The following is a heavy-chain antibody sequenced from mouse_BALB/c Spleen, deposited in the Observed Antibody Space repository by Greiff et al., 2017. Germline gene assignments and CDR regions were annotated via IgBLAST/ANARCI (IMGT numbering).Heavy chain of an antibody. V-gene: IGHV3-2*02. CDR3: AYSSHDAMDY. Sequence: EVQLQQSGPGLVTPSQSLSLTCTVTGYSFTSYYAWNWIRQLPGNKLEWLGYISYSGSTSYNPSLTSRITITRDTSKNQFFLQLNSVTTEDTATYCCAYSSHDAMDYWGQGTSVTVSA. J-gene: IGHJ4*01. D-gene: IGHD1-1*01. CDR1: GYSFTSYYA. CDR2: ISYSGST.